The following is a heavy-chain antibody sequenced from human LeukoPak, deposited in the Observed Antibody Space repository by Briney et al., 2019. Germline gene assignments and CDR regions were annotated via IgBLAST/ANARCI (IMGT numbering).Heavy chain of an antibody. Sequence: GGSLRLSCAASGFTFSTYARSWVRQSPGKGLEWVSAISGSDDGTYYADSVKGRFTISRDNSRNTLYLQMNTLRAEDTAVYFCAKSPVSSCRGSFCYPFDYWGQGTLVTVSS. CDR1: GFTFSTYA. CDR2: ISGSDDGT. V-gene: IGHV3-23*01. J-gene: IGHJ4*02. D-gene: IGHD2-15*01. CDR3: AKSPVSSCRGSFCYPFDY.